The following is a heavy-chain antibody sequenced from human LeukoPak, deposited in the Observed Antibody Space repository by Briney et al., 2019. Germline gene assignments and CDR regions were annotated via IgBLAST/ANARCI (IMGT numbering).Heavy chain of an antibody. J-gene: IGHJ4*02. CDR1: GYTFTGYY. V-gene: IGHV1-2*02. CDR2: INPNSGGT. Sequence: GASVKVSCKASGYTFTGYYMHWVRQAPGQGLEWMGWINPNSGGTNYAQKFQGRVTMTRDTSISTAYMELSRLRSDDTAVYYCARDLAAAGLDFDYWGQGTLVTVSS. D-gene: IGHD6-13*01. CDR3: ARDLAAAGLDFDY.